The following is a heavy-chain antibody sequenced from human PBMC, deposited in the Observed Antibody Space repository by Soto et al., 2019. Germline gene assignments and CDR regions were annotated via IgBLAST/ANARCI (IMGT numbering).Heavy chain of an antibody. J-gene: IGHJ4*02. CDR3: ARITYGGNSAY. CDR2: IYYSGIT. Sequence: SETLSRTCTVSCGSISSGDYYCSWIRQPPGKGLEWIGYIYYSGITYYNPSLKSRVTISVDTSKNQFSLKLSSVTAADTAVYYCARITYGGNSAYWAQGTLVTVSS. D-gene: IGHD4-17*01. CDR1: CGSISSGDYY. V-gene: IGHV4-30-4*01.